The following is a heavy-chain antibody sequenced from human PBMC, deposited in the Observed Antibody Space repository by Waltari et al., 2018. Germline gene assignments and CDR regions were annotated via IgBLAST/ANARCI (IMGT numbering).Heavy chain of an antibody. J-gene: IGHJ6*03. CDR3: AKDASSSPGYMDV. Sequence: QVQLVESGGGVVQPGRSLRLSCAASGFTFSSYGMHWVRQAPGKGLEWVAVIWYDGSNKYYADSVKGRFTISRDNSKNTLYLQMNSLRAEDTAMYYCAKDASSSPGYMDVWGKGTTVTVSS. V-gene: IGHV3-30*18. CDR2: IWYDGSNK. CDR1: GFTFSSYG. D-gene: IGHD6-6*01.